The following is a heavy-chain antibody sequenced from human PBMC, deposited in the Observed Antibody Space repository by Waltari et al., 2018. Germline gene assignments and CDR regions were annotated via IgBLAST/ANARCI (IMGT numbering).Heavy chain of an antibody. J-gene: IGHJ6*02. D-gene: IGHD2-2*01. Sequence: QVQLVQSGAEVKKPGSSVKVSCKASGGTFSSYAISWVRQAPGQGLERMGGIIPIFGTANYAQKFQGRVTITADESTSTAYMELSSLRSEDTAVYYCASFVVVPAAPQTYYYYGMDVWGQGTTVTVSS. CDR2: IIPIFGTA. CDR3: ASFVVVPAAPQTYYYYGMDV. CDR1: GGTFSSYA. V-gene: IGHV1-69*01.